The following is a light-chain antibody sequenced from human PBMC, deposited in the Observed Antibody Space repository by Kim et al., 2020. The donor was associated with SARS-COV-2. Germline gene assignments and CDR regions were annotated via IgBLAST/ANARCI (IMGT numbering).Light chain of an antibody. CDR2: AAT. CDR3: QLYGSTPPDT. CDR1: QNTGTTF. J-gene: IGKJ2*01. V-gene: IGKV3-20*01. Sequence: EIVLTQSPGTLSLSPGERATLSCRASQNTGTTFLAWYQQRPGQAPRLLIYAATNRATGVPARFSGNRSGADFTLTISSLEPEDFAVYYCQLYGSTPPDTFGQGTKLEIK.